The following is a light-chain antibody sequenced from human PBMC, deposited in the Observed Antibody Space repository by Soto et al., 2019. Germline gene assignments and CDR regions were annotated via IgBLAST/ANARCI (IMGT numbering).Light chain of an antibody. V-gene: IGLV2-23*02. Sequence: QSALNQPASVSGSPGQSVTISCTATSSDVENYKLVSWYQQHPGKAPKLIIYEVTKRPSGVSNRFSGSKSANTASLTISGFLCENETEYFWCSRLSGYVFGPRTKVNV. J-gene: IGLJ1*01. CDR2: EVT. CDR1: SSDVENYKL. CDR3: CSRLSGYV.